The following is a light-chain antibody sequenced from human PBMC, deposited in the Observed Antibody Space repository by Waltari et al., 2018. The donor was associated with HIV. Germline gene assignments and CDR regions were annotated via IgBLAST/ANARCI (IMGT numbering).Light chain of an antibody. CDR2: STN. CDR1: SGSVSPSSY. V-gene: IGLV8-61*01. CDR3: VLFMGNGIWV. Sequence: QTVVTQDPSFSVSPGGTVTLTCGLSSGSVSPSSYPSWYQQTPGQAPRTLIYSTNTRSSGVPDRFSGSILGNKAALTITGAQADDESDYYCVLFMGNGIWVFGGGTKLTVL. J-gene: IGLJ3*02.